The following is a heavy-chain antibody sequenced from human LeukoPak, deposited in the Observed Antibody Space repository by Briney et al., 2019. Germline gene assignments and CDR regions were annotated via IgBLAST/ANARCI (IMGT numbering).Heavy chain of an antibody. Sequence: GGSLRLSCAASGFTFSSYSMNWVRQAPGKGLEWVSAISGSGGSTYYADSVKGRFTISRDNSKNTLYLQMNSLRAEDTAVYYCAKDEAGIAVARFDLWGRGTLVTVSS. CDR1: GFTFSSYS. J-gene: IGHJ2*01. V-gene: IGHV3-23*01. CDR2: ISGSGGST. D-gene: IGHD6-13*01. CDR3: AKDEAGIAVARFDL.